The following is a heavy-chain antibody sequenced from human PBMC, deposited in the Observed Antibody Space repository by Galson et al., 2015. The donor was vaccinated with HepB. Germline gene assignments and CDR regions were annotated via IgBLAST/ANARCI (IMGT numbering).Heavy chain of an antibody. CDR2: IYSGGST. Sequence: SLRLSCAASGFTVSSNYMSWVRQAPGKGLEWVSVIYSGGSTYYADFVKGRFTISRDNSKNTLYLQMNSLRAEDTAVYYCAREYSRLGAFDIWGQGTMVTVSS. CDR3: AREYSRLGAFDI. CDR1: GFTVSSNY. D-gene: IGHD2-15*01. J-gene: IGHJ3*02. V-gene: IGHV3-66*01.